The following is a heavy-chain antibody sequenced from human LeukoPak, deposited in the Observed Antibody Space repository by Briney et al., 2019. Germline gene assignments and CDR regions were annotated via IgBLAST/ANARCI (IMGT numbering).Heavy chain of an antibody. CDR2: IYYSGST. J-gene: IGHJ6*03. Sequence: SETLSLTCTVSGGSISSYYWSWIRQPPGKGLEWIGYIYYSGSTNYNPSLKSRVTISVDTSKNQFSLKLSSVTAADTAVYYCATVSDSSSWNYYYYMDVWGKGTTVTISS. CDR3: ATVSDSSSWNYYYYMDV. CDR1: GGSISSYY. V-gene: IGHV4-59*01. D-gene: IGHD6-13*01.